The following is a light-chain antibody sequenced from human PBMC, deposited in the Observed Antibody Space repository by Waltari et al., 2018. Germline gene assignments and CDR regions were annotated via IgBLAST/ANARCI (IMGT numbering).Light chain of an antibody. V-gene: IGKV1-17*01. CDR1: QGIGND. J-gene: IGKJ1*01. CDR3: LQLNSYPWT. Sequence: DIHMTQSPSSLSASVGDRVPFTCRASQGIGNDLGWYQQKPGKAPKRLIYDVSSLQSGVPSRFSGSGSGTEFTLTISSLQPEDFATYYCLQLNSYPWTFGQGTKVEIK. CDR2: DVS.